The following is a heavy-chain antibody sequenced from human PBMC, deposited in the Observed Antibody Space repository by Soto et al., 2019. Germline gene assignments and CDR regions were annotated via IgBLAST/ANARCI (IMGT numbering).Heavy chain of an antibody. Sequence: QVQLVQSGAEVKKPGSSVKVSCKASGGTFSSYAISWVRQAPGQGLEWMGGIIPIFGTANYAQKFQGRVTITADESMSTAYMELSSLSSEDTAVYYCARVMDGFNYYYYYGMDVWGQGTTVTVSS. CDR1: GGTFSSYA. D-gene: IGHD2-2*03. CDR3: ARVMDGFNYYYYYGMDV. CDR2: IIPIFGTA. V-gene: IGHV1-69*12. J-gene: IGHJ6*02.